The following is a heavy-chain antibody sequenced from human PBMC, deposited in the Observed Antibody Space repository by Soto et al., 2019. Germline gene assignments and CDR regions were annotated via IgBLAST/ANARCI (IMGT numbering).Heavy chain of an antibody. CDR1: GGSISSSNW. D-gene: IGHD3-22*01. J-gene: IGHJ4*02. Sequence: SETLSLTCAVSGGSISSSNWWSWVSQPPGKGLEWIGEIYHSGSTNYNPSLKSRVTISVDKSKNQFSLKLSFVSTADTAVYYCATGYYDSSGYYYFDYWGQG. CDR2: IYHSGST. CDR3: ATGYYDSSGYYYFDY. V-gene: IGHV4-4*02.